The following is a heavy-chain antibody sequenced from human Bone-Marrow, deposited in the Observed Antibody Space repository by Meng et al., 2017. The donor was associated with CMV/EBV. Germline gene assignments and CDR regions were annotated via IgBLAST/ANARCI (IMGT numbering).Heavy chain of an antibody. Sequence: LPLTCAASGFTFDDYAMHWVRQAPGKGLEWVSGISWNSGSIGYADSVKGRFTISRDNAKNSLYLQMNSLRAEDTALYYCAKDNEGYCTNGVCYTFDYWGQGTLVTVSS. J-gene: IGHJ4*02. V-gene: IGHV3-9*01. CDR2: ISWNSGSI. CDR3: AKDNEGYCTNGVCYTFDY. CDR1: GFTFDDYA. D-gene: IGHD2-8*01.